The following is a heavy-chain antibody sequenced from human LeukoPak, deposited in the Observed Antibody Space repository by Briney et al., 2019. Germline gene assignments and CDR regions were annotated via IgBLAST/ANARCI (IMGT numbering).Heavy chain of an antibody. CDR3: ARDRGPGWFDP. CDR1: GFAVSSNY. D-gene: IGHD3-10*01. Sequence: GRSLRLSCAVSGFAVSSNYVSWVRQAPGKGLEWVSVIYSTGTTFYADSVKGRLTISRDNSKNTVYLQMNGLRPEDTAVYYCARDRGPGWFDPWGQGTLVTVSS. J-gene: IGHJ5*02. CDR2: IYSTGTT. V-gene: IGHV3-66*03.